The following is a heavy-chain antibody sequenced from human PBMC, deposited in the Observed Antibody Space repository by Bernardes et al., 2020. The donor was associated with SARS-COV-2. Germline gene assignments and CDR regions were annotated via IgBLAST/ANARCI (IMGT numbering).Heavy chain of an antibody. CDR3: ARIEEVTGRDY. J-gene: IGHJ4*02. CDR2: INGDGSQR. CDR1: GFTFSSYW. D-gene: IGHD6-19*01. Sequence: GGSLRLSCAASGFTFSSYWMSWVRQAPGKGLEWVAHINGDGSQRSSADSVRGRFTISRDNAKNLLYLQMNRLRAEDTAVYYCARIEEVTGRDYWGQETLVTVSS. V-gene: IGHV3-7*01.